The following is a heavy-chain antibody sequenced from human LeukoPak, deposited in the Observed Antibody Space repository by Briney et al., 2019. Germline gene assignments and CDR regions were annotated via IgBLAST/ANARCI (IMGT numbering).Heavy chain of an antibody. CDR2: IRYDGSNK. CDR3: AKSRIPYYYYYMDV. V-gene: IGHV3-30*02. D-gene: IGHD2/OR15-2a*01. CDR1: GFTFSSYG. Sequence: GGSLRLSCAASGFTFSSYGMHWVRQAPGKGLGWVAFIRYDGSNKYYADSVKGRFTISRDNSKNTLYLQMNSLRAEDTAVYYCAKSRIPYYYYYMDVWGKGTTVTVSS. J-gene: IGHJ6*03.